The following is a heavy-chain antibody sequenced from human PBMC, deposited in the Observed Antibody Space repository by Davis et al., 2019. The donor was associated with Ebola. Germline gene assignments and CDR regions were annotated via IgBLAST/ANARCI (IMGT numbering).Heavy chain of an antibody. D-gene: IGHD4/OR15-4a*01. Sequence: PGGSLRLSCAASGFTFSSYGMHWVRQAPGKGLEWVAVIWYDGSNKYYADSVKGRFTISRDNSKNTLYLQMNSLRAEDTAVYYCARVGLTKYYYYGMDVWGQGTTVTVSS. CDR2: IWYDGSNK. CDR3: ARVGLTKYYYYGMDV. J-gene: IGHJ6*02. V-gene: IGHV3-33*01. CDR1: GFTFSSYG.